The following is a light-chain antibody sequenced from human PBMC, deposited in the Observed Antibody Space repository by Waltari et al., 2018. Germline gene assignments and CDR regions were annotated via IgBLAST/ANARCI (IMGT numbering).Light chain of an antibody. CDR2: GAS. CDR3: QQYDNWPLT. Sequence: EIVMTHSPATLSVSPGETATLSCRASQSVSNKLDWYQQKPGQTPRLLIYGASKRANGIPARFSGSGSGTEFTLTISSLQSEDFAVYYCQQYDNWPLTFGGGTKVEIK. J-gene: IGKJ4*01. CDR1: QSVSNK. V-gene: IGKV3D-15*01.